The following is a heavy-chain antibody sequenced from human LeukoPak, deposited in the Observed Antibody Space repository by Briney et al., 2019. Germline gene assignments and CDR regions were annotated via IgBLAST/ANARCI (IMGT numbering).Heavy chain of an antibody. D-gene: IGHD3-22*01. CDR1: GFTFSSYW. V-gene: IGHV3-7*03. J-gene: IGHJ4*02. CDR2: IKQDGSEK. CDR3: AKARSGYDYQVEY. Sequence: GGSLRLSCAASGFTFSSYWMSWVRQAPGKGLEWVANIKQDGSEKYYVDSVKGRFTISRDNSKNTLYLEMNNLRAEDTAVYYCAKARSGYDYQVEYWGQGTLVTVSS.